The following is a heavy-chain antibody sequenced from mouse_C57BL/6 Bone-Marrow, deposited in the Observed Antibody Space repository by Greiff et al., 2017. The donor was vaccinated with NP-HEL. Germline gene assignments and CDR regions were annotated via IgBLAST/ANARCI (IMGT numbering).Heavy chain of an antibody. D-gene: IGHD1-1*01. Sequence: VKLQESGPELVKPGASVKISCKASGYEFSSSWMNWVKQRPGKGLEWIGRIYPGDGYTHYNGKFKGKATLTADKASSTAYMQISSLTSEDSAVYFCARAPHYYGSSYPFAYWGQGTLVTVSA. CDR2: IYPGDGYT. CDR3: ARAPHYYGSSYPFAY. J-gene: IGHJ3*01. V-gene: IGHV1-82*01. CDR1: GYEFSSSW.